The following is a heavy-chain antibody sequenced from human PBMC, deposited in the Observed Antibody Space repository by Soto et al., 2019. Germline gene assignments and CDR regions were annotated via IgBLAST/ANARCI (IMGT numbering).Heavy chain of an antibody. CDR1: GSTFTSFA. J-gene: IGHJ2*01. CDR2: ISGSGGST. CDR3: AKDGPEIPIAAAGTGWYFDL. V-gene: IGHV3-23*01. Sequence: GGSLRLSCAASGSTFTSFAMGWVRQLPGRGRGWVSAISGSGGSTYYADSVKGRFTISRDNSKNTLYLQMNSLRAEDTAVYYCAKDGPEIPIAAAGTGWYFDLWGRGTLVTVSS. D-gene: IGHD6-13*01.